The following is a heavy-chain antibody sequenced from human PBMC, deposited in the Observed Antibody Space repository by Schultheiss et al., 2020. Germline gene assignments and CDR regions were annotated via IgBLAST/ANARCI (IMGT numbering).Heavy chain of an antibody. Sequence: GESLKISCAASGFTFSSYAMSWVRQAPGKGLEWVSAISGSGGSTYYADSVKGRFTISRDNSKNTLYLQMNSLRAEDTAVYYCARDAYTHCSGGSCYTVYYYYYGMDVWGKGTTVTVSS. D-gene: IGHD2-15*01. CDR3: ARDAYTHCSGGSCYTVYYYYYGMDV. CDR2: ISGSGGST. J-gene: IGHJ6*04. V-gene: IGHV3-23*01. CDR1: GFTFSSYA.